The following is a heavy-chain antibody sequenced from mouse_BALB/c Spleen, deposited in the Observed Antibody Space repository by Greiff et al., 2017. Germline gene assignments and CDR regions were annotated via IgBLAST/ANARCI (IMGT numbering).Heavy chain of an antibody. CDR2: ISSGSSTI. V-gene: IGHV5-17*02. CDR1: GFTFSSFG. Sequence: EVKLMESGGGLVQPGGSRKLSCAASGFTFSSFGMHWVRQAPEKGLEWVAYISSGSSTIYYADTVKGRFTISRDNPKNTLFLQMTSLRSEDTAMYYCARGGYYGSTHYYAMDYWGQGTSVTVAS. D-gene: IGHD1-1*01. CDR3: ARGGYYGSTHYYAMDY. J-gene: IGHJ4*01.